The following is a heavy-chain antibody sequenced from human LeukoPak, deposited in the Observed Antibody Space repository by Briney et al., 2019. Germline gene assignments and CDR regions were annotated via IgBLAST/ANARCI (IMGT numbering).Heavy chain of an antibody. CDR2: IYYSGST. J-gene: IGHJ3*02. CDR3: AREGPDDTDAFDI. CDR1: GGSISSYY. Sequence: SETLSHTCTVSGGSISSYYWSWIRQPPGKGLEWIGYIYYSGSTNYNPSLKSRVTISVDTSKNQFSLKLSSVTAADTAVYYCAREGPDDTDAFDIWGQGTMVTVSS. V-gene: IGHV4-59*01.